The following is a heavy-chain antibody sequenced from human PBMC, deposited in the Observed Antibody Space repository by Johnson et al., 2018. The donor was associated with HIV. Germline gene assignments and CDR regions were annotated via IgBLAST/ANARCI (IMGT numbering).Heavy chain of an antibody. CDR3: ARGRIAARPI. CDR1: GFTFDDYG. J-gene: IGHJ3*02. V-gene: IGHV3-15*01. CDR2: VKSKIDGGTT. D-gene: IGHD6-6*01. Sequence: EVQLVESGGGVVRPGGSLRLSCAASGFTFDDYGMSWVRQAPGKGLEWVGRVKSKIDGGTTDYAAPVKGRFTISRDDSKNTLYLQMNSLRAEDTAVYYCARGRIAARPIWGQGTMVTVSS.